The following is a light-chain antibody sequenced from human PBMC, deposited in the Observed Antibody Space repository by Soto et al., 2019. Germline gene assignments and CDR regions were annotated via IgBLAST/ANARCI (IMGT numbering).Light chain of an antibody. V-gene: IGKV1-5*03. Sequence: DIQITQAPSTLSGSLGDRVTLTLRASQTVSSWLAWYQQKPGKAPKLLIYKASTLKSGVPSRFSGSGSGTEFTLTISSLQPDDFATYYCQHYNSYSEAFGQGTKVDIK. J-gene: IGKJ1*01. CDR3: QHYNSYSEA. CDR2: KAS. CDR1: QTVSSW.